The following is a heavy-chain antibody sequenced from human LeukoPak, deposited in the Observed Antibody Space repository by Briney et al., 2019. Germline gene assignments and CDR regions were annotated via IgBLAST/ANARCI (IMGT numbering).Heavy chain of an antibody. V-gene: IGHV3-74*01. Sequence: GGSLRLSCVASGFNFSSYWMHWVRQAPGKGLVWVSRINSDGSSTTYADSVKGRFTISRDNAENTLYLQMNSLRAEDTAMYYCARQYSYDSSGYYPWDYWGQGTLVTVSS. CDR1: GFNFSSYW. J-gene: IGHJ4*02. CDR3: ARQYSYDSSGYYPWDY. D-gene: IGHD3-22*01. CDR2: INSDGSST.